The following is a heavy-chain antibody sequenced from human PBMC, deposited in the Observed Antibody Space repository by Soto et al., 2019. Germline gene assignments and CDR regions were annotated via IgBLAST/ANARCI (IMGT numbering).Heavy chain of an antibody. D-gene: IGHD6-6*01. CDR3: ARDVGMASRPYLDY. V-gene: IGHV1-3*01. Sequence: ASVKVSCKASGYTFTSYPTHWVRQAPGQRLEWMGWIDAGNGNTKYSQKFRGRVTFTTDTSASTAYMELISLTSEDTAVYYCARDVGMASRPYLDYWGQGTLVTVSS. J-gene: IGHJ4*02. CDR1: GYTFTSYP. CDR2: IDAGNGNT.